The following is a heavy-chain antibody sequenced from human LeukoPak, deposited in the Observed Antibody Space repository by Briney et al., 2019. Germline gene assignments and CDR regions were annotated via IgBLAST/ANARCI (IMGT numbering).Heavy chain of an antibody. V-gene: IGHV7-4-1*02. CDR3: ARRVLSSISSSGLETDY. D-gene: IGHD6-6*01. Sequence: ASVKVSCKASGYTFTTYAMNWVRQAPGQGLEWMGWINTNTGNPAYAQGFTGRFVFPLDTSVSTAYLQISTLQPEDTAVYYCARRVLSSISSSGLETDYWGQGTLVTVSS. J-gene: IGHJ4*02. CDR2: INTNTGNP. CDR1: GYTFTTYA.